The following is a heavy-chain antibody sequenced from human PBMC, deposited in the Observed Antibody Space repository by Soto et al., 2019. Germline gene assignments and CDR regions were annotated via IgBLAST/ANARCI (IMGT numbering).Heavy chain of an antibody. CDR2: INAGNGNT. CDR1: GYTFTSYA. D-gene: IGHD2-15*01. J-gene: IGHJ4*02. V-gene: IGHV1-3*01. CDR3: ARMTVAEDIGYYFDY. Sequence: ASVKVSCKASGYTFTSYAMHWVRQAPGQRLEWMGWINAGNGNTKYSQKFQGRVTITRDTSASTAYMELSSLRSEDTAVYYCARMTVAEDIGYYFDYWGQGTLVTVSS.